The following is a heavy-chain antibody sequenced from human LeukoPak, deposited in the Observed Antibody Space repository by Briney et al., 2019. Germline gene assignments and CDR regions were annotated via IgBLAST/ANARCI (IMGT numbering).Heavy chain of an antibody. Sequence: GGSLRLSCAASGFTFSSYWMSWVRQAPGKGLEWVANIKQDGSEKYYVDSVKGRFTISRGNAKNSLYLQMSSLRAEDTAVYYCARVRGSDWSVYHIDNWGQGTLVTVSS. CDR3: ARVRGSDWSVYHIDN. V-gene: IGHV3-7*01. J-gene: IGHJ4*02. CDR1: GFTFSSYW. D-gene: IGHD6-19*01. CDR2: IKQDGSEK.